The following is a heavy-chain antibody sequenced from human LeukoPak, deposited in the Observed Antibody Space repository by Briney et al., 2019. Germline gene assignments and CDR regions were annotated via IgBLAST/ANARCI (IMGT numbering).Heavy chain of an antibody. D-gene: IGHD6-6*01. V-gene: IGHV4-61*02. J-gene: IGHJ5*02. Sequence: SQTLSLTCTVSGGSISSGSYYWSWVRPPAGKGLEWIGRIYTSGSTGYNPSLKSRVTISVDTSRNQFSLKLTSVTAADTAVYYCAVSSSTADFDPWGQGTLVTVSS. CDR2: IYTSGST. CDR3: AVSSSTADFDP. CDR1: GGSISSGSYY.